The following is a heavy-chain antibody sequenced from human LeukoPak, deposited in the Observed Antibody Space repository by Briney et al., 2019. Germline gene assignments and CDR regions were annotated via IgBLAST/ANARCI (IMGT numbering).Heavy chain of an antibody. D-gene: IGHD3-3*01. CDR2: ITPDGSGT. CDR3: AKSMSGPNDY. J-gene: IGHJ4*02. V-gene: IGHV3-74*01. CDR1: EFTVSSNY. Sequence: PPGGSLRLSCAASEFTVSSNYMHWVRHAPGKGLVWVSRITPDGSGTDYADSVKGRFTISRDNAKNTLYLQMNSLRVEDTAVYYCAKSMSGPNDYWGQGTLVTVSS.